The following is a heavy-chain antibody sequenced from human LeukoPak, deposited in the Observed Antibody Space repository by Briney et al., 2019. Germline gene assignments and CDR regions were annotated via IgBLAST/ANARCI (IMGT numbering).Heavy chain of an antibody. V-gene: IGHV3-30-3*01. CDR1: GFTFSSYA. J-gene: IGHJ4*02. CDR3: ARESESSSSWYIDY. D-gene: IGHD6-13*01. CDR2: ISYDGSNK. Sequence: GRSLRLSCAASGFTFSSYAMHWVRQAPGKGLEWVAVISYDGSNKYYADSVKGRFTISRDNSKNTLYLQMNSLRAEDTAVYYCARESESSSSWYIDYWGQGTLVTVSS.